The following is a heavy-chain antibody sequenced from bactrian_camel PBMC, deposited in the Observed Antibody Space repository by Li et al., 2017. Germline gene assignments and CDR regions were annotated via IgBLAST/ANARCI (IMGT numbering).Heavy chain of an antibody. V-gene: IGHV3-2*01. D-gene: IGHD5*01. CDR2: IYTGGGST. Sequence: HVQLVESGGGSVQAGGSLRLSCAASGYTYSSYCMGWFRQAPGKGLEWVSSIYTGGGSTYYADSVKGRFTISKDNAKNTLYLQMNSLKPEDTAVYYCAAAVVRTMGWVPVCEYNYWGQGTQVTVS. CDR1: GYTYSSYC. CDR3: AAAVVRTMGWVPVCEYNY. J-gene: IGHJ4*01.